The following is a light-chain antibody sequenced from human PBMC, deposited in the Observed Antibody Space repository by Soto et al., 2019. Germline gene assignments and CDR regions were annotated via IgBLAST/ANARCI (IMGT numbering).Light chain of an antibody. V-gene: IGLV4-69*01. J-gene: IGLJ2*01. CDR3: QTWGPGVQEV. CDR1: SGLSSYA. CDR2: LNSDGSH. Sequence: QLVLTQSPSASASLGASVKLTCTLSSGLSSYAIAWHQQQPEKGPRYLMKLNSDGSHSKGDGIPDRLSGSSSGPERYLTISSLQSEDEADYYCQTWGPGVQEVFGGGTKLTVL.